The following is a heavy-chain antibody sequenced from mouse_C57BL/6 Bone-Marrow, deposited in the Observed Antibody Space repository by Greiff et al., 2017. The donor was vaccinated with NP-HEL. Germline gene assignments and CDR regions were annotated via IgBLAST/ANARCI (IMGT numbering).Heavy chain of an antibody. CDR1: GYTFTDYY. CDR2: INPYNGGT. J-gene: IGHJ3*01. Sequence: VHVKQSGPVLVKPGASVKMSCKASGYTFTDYYMNWVKQSHGKSLEWIGVINPYNGGTSYNQKFKGKATLTVDKSSSTAYMELNSLTSEDSAVYYCARPPSIPAWFAYWGQGTLVTVSA. CDR3: ARPPSIPAWFAY. V-gene: IGHV1-19*01.